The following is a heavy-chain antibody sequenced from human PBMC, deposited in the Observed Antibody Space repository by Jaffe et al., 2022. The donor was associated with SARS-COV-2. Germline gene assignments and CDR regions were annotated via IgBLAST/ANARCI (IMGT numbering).Heavy chain of an antibody. D-gene: IGHD3-3*01. V-gene: IGHV1-18*01. CDR3: ARDEGGLRRIDF. CDR2: ISPYSGDTTYGDR. CDR1: GYTFVDFG. J-gene: IGHJ4*02. Sequence: QVQMVQSGAEVKEPGASVKVSCKASGYTFVDFGISWVRQVPGQGLEWMGWISPYSGDTTYGDRNYVKSFAGRVTLTRDTSTNTAYMELRSLRPDDTAVYYCARDEGGLRRIDFWGQGSLVTVSS.